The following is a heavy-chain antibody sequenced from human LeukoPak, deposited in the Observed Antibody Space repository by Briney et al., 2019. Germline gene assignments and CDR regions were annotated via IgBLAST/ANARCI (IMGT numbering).Heavy chain of an antibody. Sequence: GASVTVSCKASGYTFTGYYMHWVRQAPGQGLEWMGRINPNSGGTNYAQKFQGRVTMTRDTSISTAYMELSRLRSDDTAVYYCARGSIAARRGAFDIWGQGTMVTVSS. J-gene: IGHJ3*02. D-gene: IGHD6-6*01. CDR3: ARGSIAARRGAFDI. CDR2: INPNSGGT. V-gene: IGHV1-2*06. CDR1: GYTFTGYY.